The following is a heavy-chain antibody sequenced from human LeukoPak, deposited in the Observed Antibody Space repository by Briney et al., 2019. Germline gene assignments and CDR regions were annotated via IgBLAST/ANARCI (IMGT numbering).Heavy chain of an antibody. J-gene: IGHJ5*02. CDR1: GCRFTSYW. D-gene: IGHD6-13*01. Sequence: GESLKISCKGSGCRFTSYWIGWVRQVPGKGLEWMGIIYPGGSDTRYSPSFQGQVTISADKSISTAYLQWSSLKASDTAMYYCARHVGIAAAGTGWFDPWGQGTLVTVSS. CDR2: IYPGGSDT. CDR3: ARHVGIAAAGTGWFDP. V-gene: IGHV5-51*01.